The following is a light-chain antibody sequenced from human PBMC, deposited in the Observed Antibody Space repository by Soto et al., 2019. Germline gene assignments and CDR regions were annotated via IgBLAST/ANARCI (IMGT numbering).Light chain of an antibody. CDR3: EQYSTFPYT. CDR1: QSVSNW. Sequence: DIQMTQSPSTLSASVGDRVTITCRASQSVSNWLAWYQQKPGKAPNLLIYKTSDLESGVPSRFSGSGSGTEFTLTISSLQPDDFATYYCEQYSTFPYTIGQGTKLEI. V-gene: IGKV1-5*03. J-gene: IGKJ2*01. CDR2: KTS.